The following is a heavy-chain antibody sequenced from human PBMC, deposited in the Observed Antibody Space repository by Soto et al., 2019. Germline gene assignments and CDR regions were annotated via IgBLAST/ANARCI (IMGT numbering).Heavy chain of an antibody. D-gene: IGHD6-19*01. CDR2: IWYDGSNK. Sequence: QVQLVESGGGVVQPGRSLRLSCAASGFTFSSYGMHWVRQAPGKGLEWVAVIWYDGSNKYYADSVKGRFTISRDNSKNTLYLQINSLRAEDTAVYYCARDPGKKRGWYKGWYFDLWGRGTLVTVSS. V-gene: IGHV3-33*01. CDR3: ARDPGKKRGWYKGWYFDL. J-gene: IGHJ2*01. CDR1: GFTFSSYG.